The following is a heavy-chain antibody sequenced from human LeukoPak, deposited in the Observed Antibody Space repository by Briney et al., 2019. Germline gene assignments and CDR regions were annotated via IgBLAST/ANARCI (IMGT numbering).Heavy chain of an antibody. J-gene: IGHJ4*02. CDR1: GFTVSSSY. CDR2: IYSGGST. V-gene: IGHV3-53*04. CDR3: ASTYYYDSSGYSNDY. D-gene: IGHD3-22*01. Sequence: QPGGSLRLSCAASGFTVSSSYMSWVRQAPGKGLEWVSVIYSGGSTYYADSVKGRFTISRHNSKNTLYLQMNSLRAEDTAVYYCASTYYYDSSGYSNDYWGQGTLVTVSS.